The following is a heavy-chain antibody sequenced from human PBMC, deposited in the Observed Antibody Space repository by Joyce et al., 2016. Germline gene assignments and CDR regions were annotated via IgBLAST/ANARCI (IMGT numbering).Heavy chain of an antibody. V-gene: IGHV3-30*18. D-gene: IGHD2-2*01. CDR1: GFTFSSYG. CDR2: MAFYGSSY. CDR3: AKERVVPAALDGMDV. Sequence: QVQLVESGGGVVQPGRSLRLSCAASGFTFSSYGMHWVRQAPGKGLEWVSVMAFYGSSYYYGDSVKGRFTISRDNSKNTLYLQMNSLRAEDTAIYFCAKERVVPAALDGMDVWGQGTTVTVSS. J-gene: IGHJ6*02.